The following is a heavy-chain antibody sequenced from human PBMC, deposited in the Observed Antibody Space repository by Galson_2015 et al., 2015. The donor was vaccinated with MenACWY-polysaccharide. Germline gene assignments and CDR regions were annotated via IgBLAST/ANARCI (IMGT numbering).Heavy chain of an antibody. CDR2: MSSNGGA. CDR3: ANEPTYSSNFGWFDS. CDR1: GASVSSTTDY. Sequence: ETLSLTCTVSGASVSSTTDYWSWLRQPPGKGLEWIGFMSSNGGANRDPSLKSRVTISIDTTKNQFYLMLNSATAADMANYSYANEPTYSSNFGWFDSWGQGTLVTVSP. J-gene: IGHJ5*01. V-gene: IGHV4-61*01. D-gene: IGHD2/OR15-2a*01.